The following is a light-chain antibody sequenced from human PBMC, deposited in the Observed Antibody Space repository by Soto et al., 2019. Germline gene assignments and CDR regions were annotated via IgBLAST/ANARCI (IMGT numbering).Light chain of an antibody. CDR1: QSVTTR. CDR2: GAS. Sequence: IVLTQSPGTLSLSPGERVTLSCRASQSVTTRLAWYQHKPGQAPTLLMSGASNRASGVPVRFSGSGSGTDFTLTISSLEPDDFAVYYCQQRADWPITFGQGTRLEIK. V-gene: IGKV3-11*01. J-gene: IGKJ5*01. CDR3: QQRADWPIT.